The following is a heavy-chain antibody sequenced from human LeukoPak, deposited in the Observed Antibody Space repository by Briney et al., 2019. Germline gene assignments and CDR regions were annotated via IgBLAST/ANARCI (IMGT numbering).Heavy chain of an antibody. CDR2: IYYSGST. CDR1: GGSMSSGDYY. D-gene: IGHD6-6*01. Sequence: NPSQTLSLACTVSGGSMSSGDYYWRWIRQPPGKGLEWIGYIYYSGSTYYNPSLKSRVTISVDTSKNQFSLKLSSVTAADTAVYYCASEDSSSSYFDYWGQGTLVTVSS. CDR3: ASEDSSSSYFDY. V-gene: IGHV4-30-4*01. J-gene: IGHJ4*02.